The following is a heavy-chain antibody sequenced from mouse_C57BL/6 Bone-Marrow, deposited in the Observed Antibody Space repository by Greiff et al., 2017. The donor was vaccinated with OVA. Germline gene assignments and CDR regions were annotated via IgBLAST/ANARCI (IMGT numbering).Heavy chain of an antibody. V-gene: IGHV1-74*01. D-gene: IGHD1-1*01. CDR3: APNCYGSRGAMYY. J-gene: IGHJ4*01. CDR1: GYTFTSYW. CDR2: IHPSDSDT. Sequence: QVQLQQPGAELVKPGASVKLSCKASGYTFTSYWMHWVKQSPGQGLEWIGRIHPSDSDTNYHQKFKGKATLTVDKSSSKAYMQLSSLTSEDSAVYYWAPNCYGSRGAMYYGGQGTSVTVSS.